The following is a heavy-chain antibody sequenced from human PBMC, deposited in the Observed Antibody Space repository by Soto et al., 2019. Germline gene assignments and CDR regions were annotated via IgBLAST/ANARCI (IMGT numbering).Heavy chain of an antibody. CDR2: IWYDGSNK. CDR1: DFTFSSYR. J-gene: IGHJ6*02. D-gene: IGHD3-22*01. Sequence: PRGSLRLSCAACDFTFSSYRMHWVRQAPGKGLEWVAFIWYDGSNKYYADSVKGPFTISRDNSKNPLYLQMNSLRAEDTAGYYCARYDSRGYDYGDYYYGMDVWGQGTRVTVSS. V-gene: IGHV3-33*01. CDR3: ARYDSRGYDYGDYYYGMDV.